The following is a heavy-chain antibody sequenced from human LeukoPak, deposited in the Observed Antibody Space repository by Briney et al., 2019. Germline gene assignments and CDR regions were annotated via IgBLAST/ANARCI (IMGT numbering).Heavy chain of an antibody. J-gene: IGHJ4*02. CDR1: GYTFTSYG. Sequence: AAAVKVSCMASGYTFTSYGICWVRQAPGQGLEWMGWVSAYNGNTNYAQKLRRRVSMTTETSPSPACMDLWGLRSEDTAGYYSVRAHDRSRTEVEGNDYWGQGTLVTVSS. V-gene: IGHV1-18*01. CDR3: VRAHDRSRTEVEGNDY. D-gene: IGHD3-22*01. CDR2: VSAYNGNT.